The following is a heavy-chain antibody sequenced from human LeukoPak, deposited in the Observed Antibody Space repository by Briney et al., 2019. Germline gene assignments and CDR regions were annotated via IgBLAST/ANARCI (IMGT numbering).Heavy chain of an antibody. CDR1: GGTFSSYA. CDR3: ARGLGDYGEYQLPGEGY. D-gene: IGHD4-17*01. J-gene: IGHJ4*02. CDR2: IIPILGIA. V-gene: IGHV1-69*04. Sequence: ASVKVSCKASGGTFSSYAISWVRQAPGQGLEWMGRIIPILGIANYAQKLQGRVTITADKSTSTAYMELSSLRSEDTAVYYCARGLGDYGEYQLPGEGYWGQGTLVTVSS.